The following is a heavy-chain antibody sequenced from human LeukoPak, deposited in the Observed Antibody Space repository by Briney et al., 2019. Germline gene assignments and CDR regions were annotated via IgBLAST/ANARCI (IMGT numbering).Heavy chain of an antibody. J-gene: IGHJ4*02. D-gene: IGHD5-18*01. V-gene: IGHV3-23*01. Sequence: GGSLRLSCAASGFTVSSNYMSWVRQAPRKGLEWVSTIGGSGGSTYYADSVKGRFTISRDNSKYTLYLQMNSLRAEDTAVYYCAKAISDTAMAHFDYWGQGTLVTVSS. CDR2: IGGSGGST. CDR3: AKAISDTAMAHFDY. CDR1: GFTVSSNY.